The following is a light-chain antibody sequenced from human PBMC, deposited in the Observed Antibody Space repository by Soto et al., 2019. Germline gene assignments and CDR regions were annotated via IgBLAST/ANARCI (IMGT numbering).Light chain of an antibody. V-gene: IGKV3-20*01. CDR2: GAS. J-gene: IGKJ1*01. CDR3: QQYGSSPWT. CDR1: QSVRSS. Sequence: EIVMTQSPGTLSVSPGERATLFCRASQSVRSSLAWYQQKPGQAPRLLIYGASSRATGIPDRFSGSGSGTDFTLTISRLESEDFAVYYCQQYGSSPWTFGQGTKVDIK.